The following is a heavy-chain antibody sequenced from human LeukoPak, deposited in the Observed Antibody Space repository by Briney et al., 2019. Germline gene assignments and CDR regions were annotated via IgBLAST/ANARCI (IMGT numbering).Heavy chain of an antibody. V-gene: IGHV4-59*01. D-gene: IGHD3-3*01. CDR3: ATTPRDFLSGFDY. Sequence: SETLSLTCTVSGDSISRYYWSWIRQPPGKGLEWIGYIYYTGTTNYNPSLKSRVTITVDTSKNQFSLRLSSVTAADTAVYYCATTPRDFLSGFDYWGQGTLVTVSS. CDR1: GDSISRYY. J-gene: IGHJ4*02. CDR2: IYYTGTT.